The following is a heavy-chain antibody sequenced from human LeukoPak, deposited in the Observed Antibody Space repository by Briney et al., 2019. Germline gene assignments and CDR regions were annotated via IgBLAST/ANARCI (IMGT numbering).Heavy chain of an antibody. V-gene: IGHV4-59*01. CDR2: IYYSGST. J-gene: IGHJ5*02. CDR3: ARGLHWFDP. Sequence: SETLSLTCTLSGGSISDYYWSWIRQPPGKGLEWIGYIYYSGSTNYNPSLKSRVTISVDTSKNQFSLKLSSVTAADTAVYYCARGLHWFDPWGQGTLVTVSS. CDR1: GGSISDYY.